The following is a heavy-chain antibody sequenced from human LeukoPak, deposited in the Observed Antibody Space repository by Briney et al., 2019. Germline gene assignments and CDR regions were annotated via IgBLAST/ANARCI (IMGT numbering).Heavy chain of an antibody. CDR1: GYTFTSYG. V-gene: IGHV1-18*01. J-gene: IGHJ4*02. CDR3: ARDSSGYSSFDY. CDR2: ISAYNGNT. Sequence: ASVKVSCRASGYTFTSYGISWVRQAPGQGLEWMGWISAYNGNTNYAQKLQGRVTMTTDTSTSTAYMELRSLRSDDTAVYYCARDSSGYSSFDYWGQGTLVTVSS. D-gene: IGHD3-22*01.